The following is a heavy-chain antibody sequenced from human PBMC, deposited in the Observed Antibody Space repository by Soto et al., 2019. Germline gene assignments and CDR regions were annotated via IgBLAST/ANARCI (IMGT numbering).Heavy chain of an antibody. J-gene: IGHJ6*02. D-gene: IGHD5-18*01. Sequence: QVQLVQSGAEVKKPGSSVKVSCKASGGTFSSYAISWVRQAPGQGLEWMGGIIPIFGTANYAQKFQGRVTITADESTSTAYMELSSLRSEDTAVYYCASFSQYSYGSPKRPYYYYGMDFWGQGTTVTVSS. CDR3: ASFSQYSYGSPKRPYYYYGMDF. V-gene: IGHV1-69*12. CDR1: GGTFSSYA. CDR2: IIPIFGTA.